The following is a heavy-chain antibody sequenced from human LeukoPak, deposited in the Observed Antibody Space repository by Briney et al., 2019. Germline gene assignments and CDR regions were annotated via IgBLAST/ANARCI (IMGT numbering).Heavy chain of an antibody. J-gene: IGHJ4*02. V-gene: IGHV4-59*04. CDR2: ISHSGST. CDR3: AETGYFDFWGGYRQGFDY. D-gene: IGHD3-3*01. Sequence: SETLSLTCTASGGSISSYYWGWIRQSPGKGLEWIGSISHSGSTHYNPSLKSRVTMSVDTSNNQFSLKLSSVTAADTAVYYCAETGYFDFWGGYRQGFDYWGQGTLVTVSS. CDR1: GGSISSYY.